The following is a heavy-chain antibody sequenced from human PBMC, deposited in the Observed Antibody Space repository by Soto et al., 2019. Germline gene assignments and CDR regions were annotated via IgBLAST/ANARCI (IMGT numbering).Heavy chain of an antibody. Sequence: EMQLLESGGGLVQPGGSLRLSCAASGFTFSSFAMSWVRQAPGKGLDWVSAISGSGGSTYSADSVKGRFTISRDNSNNTLYLQMNSLRAEDTAVYFCAKDSGLPVFGGLIHALDIWGQGTLVTVSS. CDR3: AKDSGLPVFGGLIHALDI. J-gene: IGHJ3*02. V-gene: IGHV3-23*01. CDR2: ISGSGGST. CDR1: GFTFSSFA. D-gene: IGHD3-3*01.